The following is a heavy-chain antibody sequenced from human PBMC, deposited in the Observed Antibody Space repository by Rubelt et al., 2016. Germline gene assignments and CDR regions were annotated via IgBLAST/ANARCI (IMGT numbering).Heavy chain of an antibody. Sequence: QLQLQESGPGLVKPSETLSLTCTVSGGSISSSSYYWDWIRQPPGKGLEWIGSMYYSGSTYYNPSLKSRVTISVDTSKNQFSLRLTSVTAADTAVYYCARRDLHFYGVDVWGQGTTLTVSS. J-gene: IGHJ6*02. CDR2: MYYSGST. CDR3: ARRDLHFYGVDV. CDR1: GGSISSSSYY. V-gene: IGHV4-39*07.